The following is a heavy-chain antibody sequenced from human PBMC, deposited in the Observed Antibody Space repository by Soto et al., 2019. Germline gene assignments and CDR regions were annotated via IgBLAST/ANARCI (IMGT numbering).Heavy chain of an antibody. CDR1: GFTFSSYA. CDR2: ISYDGSNK. D-gene: IGHD6-19*01. CDR3: AREEYSSGWYLVRTIDY. J-gene: IGHJ4*02. Sequence: PGGSLRLSCAASGFTFSSYAMHWVRQAPGKGLEWVAVISYDGSNKYYADSVKGRFTISRDNSKNTLYLQMNSLRAEDTAVYYCAREEYSSGWYLVRTIDYWGQGTLVTVS. V-gene: IGHV3-30-3*01.